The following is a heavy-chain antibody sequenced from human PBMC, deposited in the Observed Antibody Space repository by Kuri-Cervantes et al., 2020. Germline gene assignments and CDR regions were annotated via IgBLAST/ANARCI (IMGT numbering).Heavy chain of an antibody. Sequence: SLKISCAASGFTFDDYAMHWVRQAPGKGLEWVSGISWNSGSIGYADSVKGRFTISRDNAKNSLYLQMNSLRAEDTALYYCAKGPGGKLDAFDIWGQGTMVTDSS. CDR1: GFTFDDYA. J-gene: IGHJ3*02. D-gene: IGHD1-14*01. CDR3: AKGPGGKLDAFDI. CDR2: ISWNSGSI. V-gene: IGHV3-9*01.